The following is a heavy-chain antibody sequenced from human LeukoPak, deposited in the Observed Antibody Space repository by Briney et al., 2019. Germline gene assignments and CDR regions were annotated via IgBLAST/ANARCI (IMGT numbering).Heavy chain of an antibody. D-gene: IGHD5-18*01. CDR3: ARGVTALVSLGFSS. CDR2: ISSANSYI. Sequence: GGSLRLSCAASGFTFRSYSMNWVRQAPEKGLEWVSSISSANSYIYYADSVKGRFTISRDNAKNALYLQMNSLRAEDTAVYYCARGVTALVSLGFSSWGQGTLVTVSS. CDR1: GFTFRSYS. J-gene: IGHJ5*02. V-gene: IGHV3-21*01.